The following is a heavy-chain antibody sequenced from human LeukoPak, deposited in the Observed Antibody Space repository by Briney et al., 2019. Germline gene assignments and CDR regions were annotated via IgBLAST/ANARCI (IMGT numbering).Heavy chain of an antibody. CDR3: ARGCGGRILGYYYYYYTDV. CDR2: MNPNSGNT. D-gene: IGHD4-23*01. V-gene: IGHV1-8*03. J-gene: IGHJ6*03. CDR1: GYTFTSYD. Sequence: ASVKVSCKASGYTFTSYDINWVRQATGQGLEWMGWMNPNSGNTGYAQKFRGRVTITRNTSISTAYTELSSLRSEDTAVYYCARGCGGRILGYYYYYYTDVWGNGTTVTVSS.